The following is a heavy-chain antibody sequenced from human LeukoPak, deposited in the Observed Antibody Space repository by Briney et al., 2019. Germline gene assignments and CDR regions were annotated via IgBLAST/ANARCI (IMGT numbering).Heavy chain of an antibody. CDR1: GFTLSSYS. J-gene: IGHJ3*02. D-gene: IGHD2-15*01. V-gene: IGHV3-48*01. Sequence: GGSLRLSCAASGFTLSSYSMNWVRQAPGKGLEWISYITSSSSTIHYADSVRGRFTISRDNAKNSLYLQMNSLRAEDTALYYCAKDVIVRLGDAFDIWGQGTMVTVSS. CDR3: AKDVIVRLGDAFDI. CDR2: ITSSSSTI.